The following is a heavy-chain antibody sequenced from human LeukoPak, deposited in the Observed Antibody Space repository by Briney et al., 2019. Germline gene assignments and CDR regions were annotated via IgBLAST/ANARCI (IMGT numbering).Heavy chain of an antibody. V-gene: IGHV3-48*03. D-gene: IGHD3-9*01. CDR3: AGHSVADDSFDL. CDR2: ISSSSSTI. J-gene: IGHJ3*01. CDR1: GFTFSSYE. Sequence: GGSLRLSCAASGFTFSSYEMNWVRQAPGKGLEWVSYISSSSSTIYYAASVKGRFTISRDNAKNSLYLQMNSLRAEDTAVYYCAGHSVADDSFDLWGQGTMVSVSS.